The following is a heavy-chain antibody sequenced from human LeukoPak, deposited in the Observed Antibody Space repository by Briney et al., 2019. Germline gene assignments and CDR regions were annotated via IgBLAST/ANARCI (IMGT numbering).Heavy chain of an antibody. CDR2: TSPGGSNT. CDR3: AKRLSYSSSWCNSDY. D-gene: IGHD6-13*01. CDR1: GFTFSSFA. J-gene: IGHJ4*02. V-gene: IGHV3-23*01. Sequence: GGSLRLSCAASGFTFSSFAMSWVRQAPGKGLQWVSTTSPGGSNTYYADSVEGRFTISRDNSKNTLYLQMNSLRAEDTAVYYCAKRLSYSSSWCNSDYWGQGTLVTVSS.